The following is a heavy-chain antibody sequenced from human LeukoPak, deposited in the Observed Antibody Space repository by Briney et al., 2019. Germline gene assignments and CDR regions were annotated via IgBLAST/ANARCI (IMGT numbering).Heavy chain of an antibody. V-gene: IGHV1-69*05. CDR3: ARDRYSSGWFDY. J-gene: IGHJ4*02. D-gene: IGHD6-19*01. CDR1: GGTFSSYA. CDR2: IIPIFGTA. Sequence: SVKVSCKASGGTFSSYAISWVRQAPGQGLEWMGGIIPIFGTANYAQKFQGRVTMTRDMSTSTVYMELSSLRSEDTAVYYCARDRYSSGWFDYWGQGTLVTVSS.